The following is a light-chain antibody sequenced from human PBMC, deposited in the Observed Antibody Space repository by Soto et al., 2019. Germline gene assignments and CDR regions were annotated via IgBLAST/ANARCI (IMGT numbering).Light chain of an antibody. J-gene: IGKJ1*01. CDR3: QQYNSYSPST. Sequence: IQLTQSPSSLYASVGDRVTITCRASQAIRTALGWYQQKPGKVPKLLIYAASILQSGVPSRLSGSGSGTDFTLTISSLQPDDFATYYCQQYNSYSPSTFGQGTKVDIK. CDR2: AAS. V-gene: IGKV1-17*01. CDR1: QAIRTA.